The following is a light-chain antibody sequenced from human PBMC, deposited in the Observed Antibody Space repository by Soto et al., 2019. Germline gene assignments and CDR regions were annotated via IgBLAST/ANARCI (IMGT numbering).Light chain of an antibody. CDR2: RNN. Sequence: HSVLTQPPSASGTPGQRVPISCSGSSSNIGSKYVYWYQQLPGTAPKLLIYRNNQRPSGFPDRFSGSKSGTSASLAISGLRSEDEADYYCAAWDDSLSGFVVFGGGTKLTVL. CDR1: SSNIGSKY. CDR3: AAWDDSLSGFVV. V-gene: IGLV1-47*01. J-gene: IGLJ2*01.